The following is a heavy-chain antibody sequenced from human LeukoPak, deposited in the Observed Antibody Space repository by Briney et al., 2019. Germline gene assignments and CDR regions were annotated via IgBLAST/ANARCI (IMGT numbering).Heavy chain of an antibody. V-gene: IGHV3-33*01. CDR1: GLTFGNYG. CDR2: IGRDGSRR. D-gene: IGHD3-16*01. J-gene: IGHJ3*02. CDR3: ARDDDYDGNGLDI. Sequence: GGSLRLSCAASGLTFGNYGMHWVRQAPGKGLEWVAVIGRDGSRRYYADSVKGRFIISRDNAKNTLSLQMGTLTAEDTAVYSCARDDDYDGNGLDIWGHGTMVTVSS.